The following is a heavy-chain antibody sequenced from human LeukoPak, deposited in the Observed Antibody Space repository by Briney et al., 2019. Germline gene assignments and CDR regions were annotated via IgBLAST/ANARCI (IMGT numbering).Heavy chain of an antibody. CDR1: GFTFSSYA. CDR2: ISESGDST. Sequence: GGSLTLSCAASGFTFSSYAMSWVRQAPGKGLEWVSVISESGDSTYYADSVKGRFTMSRDKSKNTLYLQMNGLRAEDTAVYYCAKVGYYGDYRPYDYWGQGTLVTVSS. CDR3: AKVGYYGDYRPYDY. V-gene: IGHV3-23*01. D-gene: IGHD4-17*01. J-gene: IGHJ4*02.